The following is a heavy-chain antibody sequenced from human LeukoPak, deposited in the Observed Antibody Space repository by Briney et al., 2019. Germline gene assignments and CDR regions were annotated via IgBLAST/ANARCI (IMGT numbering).Heavy chain of an antibody. CDR3: ARVNFRNYYDSSGYYLDY. D-gene: IGHD3-22*01. CDR2: IYYSGST. V-gene: IGHV4-30-4*01. CDR1: GGSISSGDYY. Sequence: PSQTLSLTCTVSGGSISSGDYYWSWIRQPPGKGLEWIGYIYYSGSTYYNPSLKSRVTISVDTSKNQFSLKLSSVTAADTAVYYCARVNFRNYYDSSGYYLDYWGQGTLVTVSS. J-gene: IGHJ4*02.